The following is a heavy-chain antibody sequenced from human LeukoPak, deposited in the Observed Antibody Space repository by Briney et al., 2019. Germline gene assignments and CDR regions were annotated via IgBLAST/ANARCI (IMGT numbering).Heavy chain of an antibody. V-gene: IGHV3-7*01. D-gene: IGHD1-14*01. CDR2: IKQDGSEK. J-gene: IGHJ4*02. CDR3: ARNQRRLDY. CDR1: GFTFNSYW. Sequence: PGGSLRLSCAASGFTFNSYWMSWVRQAPGKGLEWVANIKQDGSEKYYVDSVKGRFTISRDNAKNSLYLQVNSLRAEDTAVYYCARNQRRLDYWGQGTLVTVSS.